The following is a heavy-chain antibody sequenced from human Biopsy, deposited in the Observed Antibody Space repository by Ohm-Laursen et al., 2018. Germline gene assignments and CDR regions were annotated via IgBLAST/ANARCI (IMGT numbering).Heavy chain of an antibody. V-gene: IGHV1-8*01. CDR2: MIPNSGKT. Sequence: ASVKVSCKASGYSFTTYDVNWVRQARGQGLEWMGWMIPNSGKTGYAQRFQGRVTLTMNTSIGTAYMELSGLRSEDTPVYYCARGSPRRVSIFEASIYWFDTWGQGTLVTVSS. J-gene: IGHJ5*02. CDR3: ARGSPRRVSIFEASIYWFDT. CDR1: GYSFTTYD. D-gene: IGHD6-6*01.